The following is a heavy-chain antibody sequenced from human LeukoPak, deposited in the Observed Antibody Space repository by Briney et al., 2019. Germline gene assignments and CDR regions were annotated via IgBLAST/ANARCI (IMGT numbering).Heavy chain of an antibody. V-gene: IGHV4-59*08. Sequence: SETLSLTCTVSGGSISSYYWSWIRQPPWKGLEWIGYIYYSGSTYYNPSLKSRVTISVDTSKNQFSLKLSSVTAADTAVYYCARHVRGGSSFDYWGQGTLVTVSS. CDR1: GGSISSYY. D-gene: IGHD2-15*01. CDR2: IYYSGST. CDR3: ARHVRGGSSFDY. J-gene: IGHJ4*02.